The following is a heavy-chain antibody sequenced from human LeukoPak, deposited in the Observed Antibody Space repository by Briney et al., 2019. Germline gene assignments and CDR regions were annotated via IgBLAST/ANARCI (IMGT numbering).Heavy chain of an antibody. CDR2: IYSGGST. CDR3: ARGVYHDSQFDY. D-gene: IGHD1-1*01. Sequence: GGSLRLSRAASGFTVSSNYMSWVRQAPGKGLEWVSVIYSGGSTYYADSVKGRFTISRDNSKNTLYLQMNSVRAEDTAVYYCARGVYHDSQFDYWGQGTLVTVSS. J-gene: IGHJ4*02. V-gene: IGHV3-53*01. CDR1: GFTVSSNY.